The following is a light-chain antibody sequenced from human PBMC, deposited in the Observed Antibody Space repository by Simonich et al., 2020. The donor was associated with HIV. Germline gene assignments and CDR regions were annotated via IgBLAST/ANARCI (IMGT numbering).Light chain of an antibody. CDR1: SSDVGGYNY. J-gene: IGLJ2*01. CDR3: SSYTSSSTVV. CDR2: YVS. Sequence: QSALTQPASVSGSPGQSLTISCTGTSSDVGGYNYVSWYQHHPGKAPKLMIYYVSKRPSGVSNRVSGSKSANTASLTISGLQAEDEADYYGSSYTSSSTVVFGGGTKLTVL. V-gene: IGLV2-14*03.